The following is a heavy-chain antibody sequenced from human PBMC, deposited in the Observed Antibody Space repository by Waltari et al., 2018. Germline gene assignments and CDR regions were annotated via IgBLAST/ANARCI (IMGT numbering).Heavy chain of an antibody. J-gene: IGHJ4*02. CDR2: IKQDGSEK. D-gene: IGHD4-17*01. V-gene: IGHV3-7*01. CDR3: ARCGDYGYYFDY. Sequence: EVQLVESGGGLVQHGGSLRLSCAASGFTFSSYGMSWVRQAPGKGLEWVANIKQDGSEKYYVDSVKGRFTISRDNAKNSLYLQMNSLRAEDTAVYYCARCGDYGYYFDYWGQGTLVTVSS. CDR1: GFTFSSYG.